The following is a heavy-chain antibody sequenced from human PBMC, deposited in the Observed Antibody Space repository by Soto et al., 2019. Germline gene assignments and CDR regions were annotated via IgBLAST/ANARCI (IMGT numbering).Heavy chain of an antibody. CDR2: IYYSGST. V-gene: IGHV4-31*03. J-gene: IGHJ6*03. CDR3: ARHGAETGGVRGVINRYFLDQYYYYYMDV. D-gene: IGHD3-10*01. Sequence: PSETLSLTCTVSGGSISSGGYYWSWIRQHPGKGLEWIGYIYYSGSTYYNPSLKSRVTISVDTSKNQFSLKLSSVTAADTAVYYCARHGAETGGVRGVINRYFLDQYYYYYMDVWGKGTTVTVSS. CDR1: GGSISSGGYY.